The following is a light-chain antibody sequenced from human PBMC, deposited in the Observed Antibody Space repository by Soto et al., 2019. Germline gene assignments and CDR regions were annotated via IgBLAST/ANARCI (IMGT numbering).Light chain of an antibody. J-gene: IGKJ1*01. V-gene: IGKV1-39*01. Sequence: DIQRTHSPSSLSSSVRDRVTITCLASQSISSYLNWYQQKPGKAPKLLIYAASSLQSGVPSRFSGSGSGTDFTLTISSLQPEDFATYYCQQSYSTPWTFGQGTKVHIK. CDR1: QSISSY. CDR2: AAS. CDR3: QQSYSTPWT.